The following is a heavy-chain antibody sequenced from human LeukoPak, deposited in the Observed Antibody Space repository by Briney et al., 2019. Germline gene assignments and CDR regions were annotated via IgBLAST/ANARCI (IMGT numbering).Heavy chain of an antibody. V-gene: IGHV3-23*01. CDR2: ISGGGDNT. CDR1: GFTFSNYG. Sequence: PGGSLRLSCAASGFTFSNYGMSWVRQAPGMGLEWVSAISGGGDNTHDADSVKGRFTISRDNSKNTLYLQMNSLRADDTAVYYCARRAASNGGGFDYWGQGTLVTVSS. D-gene: IGHD2-15*01. CDR3: ARRAASNGGGFDY. J-gene: IGHJ4*02.